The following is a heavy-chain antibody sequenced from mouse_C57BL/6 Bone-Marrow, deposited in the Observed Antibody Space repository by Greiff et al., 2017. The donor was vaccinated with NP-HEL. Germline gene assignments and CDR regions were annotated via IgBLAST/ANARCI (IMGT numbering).Heavy chain of an antibody. V-gene: IGHV14-2*01. CDR2: IDPEDGET. Sequence: EVQLQQSGAELVKPGASVKLSCTASGFNIKDYYMHWVKQRPEQGLEWIGRIDPEDGETKYAAKFQGKATITADTSSNTAYLQLSSLTSEDTAVYYCARAWFAYWGQGTRVTVSA. CDR3: ARAWFAY. J-gene: IGHJ3*01. CDR1: GFNIKDYY.